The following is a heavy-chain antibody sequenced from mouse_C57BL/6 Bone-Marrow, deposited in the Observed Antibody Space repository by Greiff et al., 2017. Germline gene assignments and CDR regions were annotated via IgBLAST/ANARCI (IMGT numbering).Heavy chain of an antibody. Sequence: VQLQESGAELVRPGASVKLSCKASGYTFTSYGISWVKQRTGQGLEWIGEIYPRSGNTYYNEKFKGKATLTADKSSSTAYMELRSLTSENSAVYFCAVRKWSLVTWFAFWDRGKLITVTA. CDR2: IYPRSGNT. J-gene: IGHJ3*01. D-gene: IGHD2-1*01. V-gene: IGHV1-81*01. CDR1: GYTFTSYG. CDR3: AVRKWSLVTWFAF.